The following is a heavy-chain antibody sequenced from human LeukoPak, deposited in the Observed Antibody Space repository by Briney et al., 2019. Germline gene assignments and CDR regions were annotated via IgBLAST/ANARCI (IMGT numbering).Heavy chain of an antibody. CDR1: GFTFNNYG. CDR3: AKGPRGQATDFDS. Sequence: GGSLRPSCVPSGFTFNNYGIHGVRKAPGKGLGWGAFIRIDGNKIFYGDSVKGRFTISRDNSKITLYLQMNSLKGEDTAVHYCAKGPRGQATDFDSLGQGTLVTVSS. D-gene: IGHD1-26*01. V-gene: IGHV3-30*02. J-gene: IGHJ4*02. CDR2: IRIDGNKI.